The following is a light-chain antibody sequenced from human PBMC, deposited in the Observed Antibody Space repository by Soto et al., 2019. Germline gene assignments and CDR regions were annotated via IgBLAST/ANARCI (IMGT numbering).Light chain of an antibody. Sequence: QSVLTQPASVSGSPGQSITISCTGTSSDVGSYKLVSWYQQHPGKAPKLMIYADDKRPPGVSNRFSGSKSSNTASLTISGLQAEDEADYYCCSYAGTRNYVFGNGTKVTV. CDR1: SSDVGSYKL. V-gene: IGLV2-23*01. CDR3: CSYAGTRNYV. CDR2: ADD. J-gene: IGLJ1*01.